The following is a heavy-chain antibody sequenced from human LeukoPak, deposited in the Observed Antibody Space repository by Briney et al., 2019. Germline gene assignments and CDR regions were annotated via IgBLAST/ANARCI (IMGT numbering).Heavy chain of an antibody. CDR3: ARGTGYYYYYMDV. CDR1: GGSISSYY. Sequence: SETLSLTCTVSGGSISSYYWSWIRQPPGKGLEWIGYIYYSGSTNYNPSLKSRVTISVDTSKNQFSLKLSSVTAADTAVYYCARGTGYYYYYMDVWGKGTTVTVSS. D-gene: IGHD2-8*02. V-gene: IGHV4-59*01. CDR2: IYYSGST. J-gene: IGHJ6*03.